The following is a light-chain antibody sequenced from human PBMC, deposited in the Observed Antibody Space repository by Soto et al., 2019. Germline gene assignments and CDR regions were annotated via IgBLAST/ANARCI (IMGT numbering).Light chain of an antibody. V-gene: IGKV3-20*01. CDR1: QSVSSTY. Sequence: EIVLMQARHTLSLTPVERATLSCRASQSVSSTYLIWYQQKPGQAPRLLIYDISSRATGIPDRFSGSVSGTDFTLTITRLEPEDFAVFYCQQYGSSEIIFGQGTRLEIK. CDR2: DIS. CDR3: QQYGSSEII. J-gene: IGKJ5*01.